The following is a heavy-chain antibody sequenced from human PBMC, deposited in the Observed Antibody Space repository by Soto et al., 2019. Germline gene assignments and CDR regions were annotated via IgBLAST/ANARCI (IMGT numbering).Heavy chain of an antibody. CDR1: GYSFTSYW. D-gene: IGHD6-19*01. J-gene: IGHJ6*02. CDR2: IYPGDSDT. V-gene: IGHV5-51*01. CDR3: ARGVSIAVAGTVYYYGMDV. Sequence: PGESLKISCKGSGYSFTSYWIGWVRQMPGKGLEWMGIIYPGDSDTRYSPSFQGQVTISADKSISTAYLPWSSLKASDTAMYYCARGVSIAVAGTVYYYGMDVWGQGTTVTVSS.